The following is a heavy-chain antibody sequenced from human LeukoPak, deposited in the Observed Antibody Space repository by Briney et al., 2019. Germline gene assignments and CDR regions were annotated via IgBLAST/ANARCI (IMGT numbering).Heavy chain of an antibody. D-gene: IGHD1-26*01. CDR1: GFTFSSYS. V-gene: IGHV3-48*04. J-gene: IGHJ4*02. CDR3: ARDRGGSYSAIDY. CDR2: ISRSSSTI. Sequence: GGSLRLSCAASGFTFSSYSMNWVRQAPGKGLEWGSFISRSSSTIYYADSVKGRFTISRDNAKNSLYLQMNSLRAEDTAVYYCARDRGGSYSAIDYWGQGTLVTVSS.